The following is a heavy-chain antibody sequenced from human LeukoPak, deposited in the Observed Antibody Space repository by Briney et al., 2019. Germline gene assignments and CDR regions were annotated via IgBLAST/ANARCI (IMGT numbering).Heavy chain of an antibody. V-gene: IGHV3-15*01. CDR1: GLTFDNAW. J-gene: IGHJ3*02. CDR2: LKSKLDGGTT. CDR3: TTARINGASDI. Sequence: PGGSLRLSCVVSGLTFDNAWMSWVRQAPGKGLEWVGRLKSKLDGGTTDYAAPVKGRFTISRDDSKYTLYLQMNSLKAEDTAVYYCTTARINGASDIWGQGTMVTVSS. D-gene: IGHD3-10*01.